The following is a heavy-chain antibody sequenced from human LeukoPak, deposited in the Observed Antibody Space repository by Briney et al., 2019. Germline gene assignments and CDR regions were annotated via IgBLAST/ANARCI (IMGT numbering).Heavy chain of an antibody. CDR1: GGSISSGDYY. V-gene: IGHV4-30-4*08. D-gene: IGHD5-12*01. CDR3: ARYSGSGYGMFYFDY. CDR2: IYYSGST. Sequence: PSETLSLTCTVSGGSISSGDYYWSWIRQPPGKGLEWIGYIYYSGSTYYNPSLQSRVTSSLDTSKNQFSLKLSSVTAADTAVYYCARYSGSGYGMFYFDYWGQGTLVTVSS. J-gene: IGHJ4*02.